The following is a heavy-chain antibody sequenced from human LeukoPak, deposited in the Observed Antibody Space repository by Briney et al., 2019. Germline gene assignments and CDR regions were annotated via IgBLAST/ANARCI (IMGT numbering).Heavy chain of an antibody. CDR2: ISSSRSYI. V-gene: IGHV3-21*01. CDR1: GFTFSSYS. D-gene: IGHD3-3*01. CDR3: ATPPTVYDFWSGYYTGY. J-gene: IGHJ4*02. Sequence: GGSLRLSCAASGFTFSSYSMNWVRQAPGKGLEWVSPISSSRSYIYYADSVKGRFTISRDNAKNSLYLQMNSLRAEDTAVYYCATPPTVYDFWSGYYTGYWGQGTLVTVSS.